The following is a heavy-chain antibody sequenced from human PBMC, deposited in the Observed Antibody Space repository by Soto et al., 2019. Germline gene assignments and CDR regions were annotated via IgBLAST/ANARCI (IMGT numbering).Heavy chain of an antibody. CDR3: ARDHGEVVAATRPYGMDV. V-gene: IGHV1-2*04. Sequence: ASVKVSCKASGYTFTGYYMHWVRQAPGQGLEWMGWINPNSGGTNYAQKFQGWVTMTRDTSISTAYMELSRLRSDDTAVYYCARDHGEVVAATRPYGMDVWGQGTTVTVSS. D-gene: IGHD2-15*01. J-gene: IGHJ6*02. CDR1: GYTFTGYY. CDR2: INPNSGGT.